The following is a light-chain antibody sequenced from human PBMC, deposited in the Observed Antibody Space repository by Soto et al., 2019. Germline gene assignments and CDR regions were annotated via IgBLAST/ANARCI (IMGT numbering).Light chain of an antibody. CDR1: QSISSY. J-gene: IGKJ1*01. V-gene: IGKV1-39*01. CDR2: GAS. Sequence: DIQMTQSPSSLSASLGDRVTMTCRASQSISSYLNWYQQKPGRAPKLLISGASTLQTGVPSRFSGSGSGTDFTLTISSLQPEDFATYFCQQSYNTLGTFGQGTRWISN. CDR3: QQSYNTLGT.